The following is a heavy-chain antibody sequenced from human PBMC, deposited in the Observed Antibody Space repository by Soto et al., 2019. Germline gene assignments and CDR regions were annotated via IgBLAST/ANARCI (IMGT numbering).Heavy chain of an antibody. D-gene: IGHD3-3*01. V-gene: IGHV1-46*01. CDR2: SNPGNRNT. J-gene: IGHJ6*02. CDR3: AEDPNCYDFWAGSYYYHGMDV. CDR1: GYTFANYF. Sequence: QVQLVQSGTEVKEPGASVKVACKASGYTFANYFVHWVRQAPGEGLEWMGASNPGNRNTKYAVKCQGRVTMTGDTSTDTVYLELSSLRSEETAVYFCAEDPNCYDFWAGSYYYHGMDVWGQGTTVTVSS.